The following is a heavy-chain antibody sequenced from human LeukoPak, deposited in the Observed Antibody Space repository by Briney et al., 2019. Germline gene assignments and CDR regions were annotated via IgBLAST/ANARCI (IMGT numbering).Heavy chain of an antibody. Sequence: GGSLRLSCAASGFTFSSYEMNWVRQAPGKGLEWVSYISSSGSTIYYADSVKGRFTISRDNAKNSLYLQMNSLRAEDTAVYYCARARCSSTGCYRGYYGMDVWGQGTTVTVSS. CDR3: ARARCSSTGCYRGYYGMDV. CDR2: ISSSGSTI. CDR1: GFTFSSYE. J-gene: IGHJ6*02. D-gene: IGHD2-2*01. V-gene: IGHV3-48*03.